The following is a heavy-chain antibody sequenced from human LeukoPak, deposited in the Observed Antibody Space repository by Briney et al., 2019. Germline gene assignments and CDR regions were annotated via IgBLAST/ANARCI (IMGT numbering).Heavy chain of an antibody. J-gene: IGHJ4*02. CDR1: GFTFSSYG. Sequence: GGSLRLSCAASGFTFSSYGMHWVRQAPGKGLEWVAVISYDGSNKYYADSVKGRFTISRDNSKNTLYLQMNSLRAEDTAVYYCARDPSDSSGYSYYFDYWGQGTLVTVSS. D-gene: IGHD3-22*01. CDR2: ISYDGSNK. CDR3: ARDPSDSSGYSYYFDY. V-gene: IGHV3-30*03.